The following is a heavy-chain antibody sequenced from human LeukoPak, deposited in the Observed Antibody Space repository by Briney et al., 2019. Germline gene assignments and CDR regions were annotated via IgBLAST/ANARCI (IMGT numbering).Heavy chain of an antibody. Sequence: ASVKVSCKASGYTFTSYDINWVRQAPGQGLEWMGWMNPNSGNTGYAQKFQGRVTMTRNTSISTAYMELSSLRSEDTAVYYCARYFGDYDAFDIWGQGTMVTVSS. CDR3: ARYFGDYDAFDI. D-gene: IGHD4-17*01. CDR2: MNPNSGNT. V-gene: IGHV1-8*01. J-gene: IGHJ3*02. CDR1: GYTFTSYD.